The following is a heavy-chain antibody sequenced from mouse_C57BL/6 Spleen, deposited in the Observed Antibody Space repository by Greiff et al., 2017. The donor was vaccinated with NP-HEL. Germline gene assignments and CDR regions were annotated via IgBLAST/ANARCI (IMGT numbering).Heavy chain of an antibody. V-gene: IGHV1-52*01. CDR3: ARTGTKEYYFDD. J-gene: IGHJ2*01. CDR2: IDPSDSET. CDR1: GYTFTSYW. Sequence: QVQLQQPGAELVRPGSSVKLSCKASGYTFTSYWMHWVKQMPIQGLEWIGNIDPSDSETHYNQKFKDKATLTVDKSSSTAYMQLSSLTSEDSAVYYCARTGTKEYYFDDWGQGTTLTVSA. D-gene: IGHD4-1*01.